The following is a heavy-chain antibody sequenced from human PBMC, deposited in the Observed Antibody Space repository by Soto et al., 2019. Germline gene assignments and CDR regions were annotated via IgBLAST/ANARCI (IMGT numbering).Heavy chain of an antibody. CDR2: ISGYNGDT. V-gene: IGHV1-18*01. CDR1: GYTFTIYG. CDR3: AKNAQLPYYYYGMDV. J-gene: IGHJ6*02. Sequence: PSVKVSCKASGYTFTIYGICWVRQAPGQGLEWMGWISGYNGDTNYAQKVQGRVAMTIDTSTSTAYMELRSLTSDDTAIYYCAKNAQLPYYYYGMDVWGQGTTVTVSS. D-gene: IGHD1-1*01.